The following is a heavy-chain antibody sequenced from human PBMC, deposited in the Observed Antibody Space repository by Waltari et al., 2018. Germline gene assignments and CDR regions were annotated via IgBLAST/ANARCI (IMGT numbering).Heavy chain of an antibody. V-gene: IGHV4-59*01. CDR2: IYYSGST. Sequence: QVQLQESGPGLVKPSETLSLTCTVSGGSISSYYWSWIRQPPGKGLEWIGYIYYSGSTNYNPSLKSRVTISVDTSKNQFSLKLSSVTAADTAVYYCARDPKLGYCSGGSCPSRAFDIWGQGTMVIVSS. J-gene: IGHJ3*02. CDR3: ARDPKLGYCSGGSCPSRAFDI. D-gene: IGHD2-15*01. CDR1: GGSISSYY.